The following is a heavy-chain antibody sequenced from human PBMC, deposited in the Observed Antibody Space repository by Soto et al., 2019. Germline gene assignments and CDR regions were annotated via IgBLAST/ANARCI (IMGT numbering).Heavy chain of an antibody. J-gene: IGHJ4*02. V-gene: IGHV1-24*01. D-gene: IGHD1-1*01. CDR2: FDPEDGET. CDR1: GYTLTELS. Sequence: ASVKVSCKVSGYTLTELSMHWVRQASGKGLEWMGGFDPEDGETIYAQKFQGRVTMTRDTSAGTAYMDLNSLRSEDTAVYYCARGHWTQTLADYYLDFWAQGTLVTVSS. CDR3: ARGHWTQTLADYYLDF.